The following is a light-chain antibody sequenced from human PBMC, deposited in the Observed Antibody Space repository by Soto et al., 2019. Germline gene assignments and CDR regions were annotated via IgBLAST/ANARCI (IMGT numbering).Light chain of an antibody. CDR3: EQYGSTPLT. V-gene: IGKV3-20*01. CDR1: QSVANNY. J-gene: IGKJ4*01. Sequence: EIVLTQSPGTLSLSPGERDTLSCRASQSVANNYLARYQQKPGQAPRFLIYDASSRATGIPDRFSGSGSGTDFTLTISRLEPEDFAVYYCEQYGSTPLTFGGGTKVEIK. CDR2: DAS.